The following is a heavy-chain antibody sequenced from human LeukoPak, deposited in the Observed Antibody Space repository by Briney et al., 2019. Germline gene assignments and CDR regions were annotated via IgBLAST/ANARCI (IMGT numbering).Heavy chain of an antibody. CDR2: ISSSSSTI. Sequence: GGSLRLSCAASGFTFSSYAMSWVRQAPGKGLEWVSYISSSSSTIYYADSVMGRFTISRDNAKDSLYLQMNSLRAEDTAVYYCARDQAYYGSGTLDYWGQGTLVTVSS. D-gene: IGHD3-10*01. J-gene: IGHJ4*02. V-gene: IGHV3-48*04. CDR1: GFTFSSYA. CDR3: ARDQAYYGSGTLDY.